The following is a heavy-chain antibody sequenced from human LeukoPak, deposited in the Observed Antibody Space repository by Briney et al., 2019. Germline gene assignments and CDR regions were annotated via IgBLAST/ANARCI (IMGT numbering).Heavy chain of an antibody. Sequence: ASVKVSCKASGYTFTSYGISWVRQAPGQGLEWMGWINPNSGGTNYAQKFQGRVTMTRDTSISTAYMELSRLRSDDTAVYYCARDLEYSSSSVVNNYWGQGTLVTVSS. V-gene: IGHV1-2*02. J-gene: IGHJ4*02. D-gene: IGHD6-6*01. CDR1: GYTFTSYG. CDR2: INPNSGGT. CDR3: ARDLEYSSSSVVNNY.